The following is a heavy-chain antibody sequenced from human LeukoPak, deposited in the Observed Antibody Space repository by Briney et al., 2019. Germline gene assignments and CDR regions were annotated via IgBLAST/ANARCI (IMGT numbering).Heavy chain of an antibody. V-gene: IGHV4-39*01. CDR3: ARQVIDYSNSHWFDP. CDR1: GGSISSSSYY. J-gene: IGHJ5*02. CDR2: IYYSGST. Sequence: SETLSLTCTVSGGSISSSSYYWGWIRQPPGKGLEWIGSIYYSGSTYYNPSLKSRVTISVDTSKNQFSLKLSSVTAADTAVYYCARQVIDYSNSHWFDPWGQGTLVTVSS. D-gene: IGHD4-11*01.